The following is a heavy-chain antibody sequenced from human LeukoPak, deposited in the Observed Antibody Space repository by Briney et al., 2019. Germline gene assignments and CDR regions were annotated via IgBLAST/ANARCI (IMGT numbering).Heavy chain of an antibody. V-gene: IGHV3-48*03. J-gene: IGHJ3*02. CDR3: AKSNGYGLVDI. CDR1: GFTFSSYE. Sequence: GGSLRLSCAASGFTFSSYEMNWVRQAPGKGLEWVSYISSSGSTIYYADSVKGRFTISRDNAKNLLYLQMNSLRAEDTAVYYCAKSNGYGLVDIWGQGTMVTVSS. D-gene: IGHD3-10*01. CDR2: ISSSGSTI.